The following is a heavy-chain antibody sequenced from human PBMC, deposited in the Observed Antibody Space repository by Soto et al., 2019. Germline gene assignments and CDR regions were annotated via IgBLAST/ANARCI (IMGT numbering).Heavy chain of an antibody. CDR1: GGSFSGYY. Sequence: SETLSLTCAVYGGSFSGYYWSWIRQPPGKGLEWIGEINHSGSTNYNPSLKSRVTISVDTSKNQFSLKLSSVTAADTAVYYCARGNTRFYYWGQGTLVTVSS. CDR3: ARGNTRFYY. CDR2: INHSGST. J-gene: IGHJ4*02. V-gene: IGHV4-34*01.